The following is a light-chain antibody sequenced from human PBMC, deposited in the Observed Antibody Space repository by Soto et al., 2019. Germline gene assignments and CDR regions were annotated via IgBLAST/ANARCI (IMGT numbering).Light chain of an antibody. CDR1: QRIGSY. J-gene: IGKJ1*01. CDR3: QQSYSIPRA. CDR2: AAS. Sequence: DIQMTQSPSSLSASVGDRVTITCRASQRIGSYVNWYQQKPGKAPKLLIYAASSLQSGVPSRFTGSGYWTDFTLTISSLQPEDFATYYCQQSYSIPRAFGQGTTMEI. V-gene: IGKV1-39*01.